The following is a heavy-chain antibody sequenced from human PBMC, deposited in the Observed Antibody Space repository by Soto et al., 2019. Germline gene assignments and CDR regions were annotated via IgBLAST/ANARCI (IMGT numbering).Heavy chain of an antibody. CDR1: GFTFSDYA. CDR2: VFHDGRNT. D-gene: IGHD6-19*01. Sequence: VQLVESGGGVVQPGRSLRLSCAASGFTFSDYAMHWVRQAPGKGLEWVAVVFHDGRNTHYADSVKGRFTISRDSAKNTVSLEMTSLRAEDTVVYYCGKGGRQWLVTSDFNYWGHGALVPVSS. J-gene: IGHJ4*01. CDR3: GKGGRQWLVTSDFNY. V-gene: IGHV3-30*18.